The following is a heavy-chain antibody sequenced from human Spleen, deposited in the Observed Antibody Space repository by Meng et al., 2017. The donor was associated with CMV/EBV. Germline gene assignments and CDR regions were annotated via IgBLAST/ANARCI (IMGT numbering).Heavy chain of an antibody. Sequence: FSGTSNSTSNCWSWVRPPPGKGLEWIGEVYHSGYTNYNPSLKSRVSMSVDRSKNQFSLKLYSVTAADTAVYYCARVTEYGGNCFDSWGQGTLVTVSS. CDR2: VYHSGYT. CDR3: ARVTEYGGNCFDS. D-gene: IGHD6-6*01. CDR1: GTSNSTSNC. V-gene: IGHV4-4*02. J-gene: IGHJ4*02.